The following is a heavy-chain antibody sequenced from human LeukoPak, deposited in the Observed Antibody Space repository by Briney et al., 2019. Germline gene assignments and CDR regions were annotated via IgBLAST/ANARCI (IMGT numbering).Heavy chain of an antibody. Sequence: PSETLSLTCTVSGDPFSGYFWNWIRQVPGKGLEWIGYMYYSGSTKYNPSLKSRVTISVDTSKNQFSLKLTSVTAADTAVYYCARGGITIFGVTIEGFDYWGPGTLVTVSS. D-gene: IGHD3-3*01. CDR3: ARGGITIFGVTIEGFDY. J-gene: IGHJ4*02. V-gene: IGHV4-59*01. CDR2: MYYSGST. CDR1: GDPFSGYF.